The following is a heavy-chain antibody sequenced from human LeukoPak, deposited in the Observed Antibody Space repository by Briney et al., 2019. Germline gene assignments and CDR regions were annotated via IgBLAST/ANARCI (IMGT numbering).Heavy chain of an antibody. CDR3: TRDGGKDGNTAFDM. CDR2: LSGSGGST. V-gene: IGHV3-23*01. D-gene: IGHD3-16*01. J-gene: IGHJ3*02. CDR1: GFTFSNSA. Sequence: GGSLRLSCAASGFTFSNSALSWVRQAPGKGLEWVSTLSGSGGSTYYADSVKGRFTISRDNSKNTLYLQMNSLTTEDTAVYYCTRDGGKDGNTAFDMWGQGTMVTVSS.